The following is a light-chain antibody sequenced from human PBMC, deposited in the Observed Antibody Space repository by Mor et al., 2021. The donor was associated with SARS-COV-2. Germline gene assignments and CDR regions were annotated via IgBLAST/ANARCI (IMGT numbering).Light chain of an antibody. Sequence: GEAPRLLIYDAFNRATGIPARFSGSVSGTDFTLTISSLEPEDFAVYYCQQRHSWPLTFG. J-gene: IGKJ4*01. CDR2: DAF. V-gene: IGKV3-11*01. CDR3: QQRHSWPLT.